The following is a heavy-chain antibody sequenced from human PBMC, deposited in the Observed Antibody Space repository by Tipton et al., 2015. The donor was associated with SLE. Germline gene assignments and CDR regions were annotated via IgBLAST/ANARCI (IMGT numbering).Heavy chain of an antibody. J-gene: IGHJ6*03. V-gene: IGHV1-69*18. CDR2: IIPIFGTA. D-gene: IGHD3-22*01. CDR3: AKVTAYDDSSGYYNYYYYYMDV. CDR1: GGTFSSYA. Sequence: QVQLVQSGAEVKKPGASVKVSCKASGGTFSSYAISWVRQAPGQGLEWMGRIIPIFGTANYAQKFQGRVTITADESTSTAYMELSSLRSEDTAVYYCAKVTAYDDSSGYYNYYYYYMDVWGKGTTVTVSS.